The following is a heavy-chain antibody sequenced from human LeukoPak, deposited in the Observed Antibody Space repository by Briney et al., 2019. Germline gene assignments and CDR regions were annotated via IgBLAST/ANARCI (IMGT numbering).Heavy chain of an antibody. CDR1: GFTVSDNY. V-gene: IGHV3-53*01. CDR3: ARIEWERLGRAFDI. Sequence: PGGSLRLSCAASGFTVSDNYMTWVRQDPGKGLEWVSSIYSAGATHYAESVKGRFTISRDNSKNTLYLQMNSLRAEDMAVYYCARIEWERLGRAFDIWGQGTMVTVSS. CDR2: IYSAGAT. D-gene: IGHD1-26*01. J-gene: IGHJ3*02.